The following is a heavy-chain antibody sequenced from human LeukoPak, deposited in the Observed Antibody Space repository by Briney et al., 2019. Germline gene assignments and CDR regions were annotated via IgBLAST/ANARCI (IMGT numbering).Heavy chain of an antibody. CDR1: GFTFSSYS. D-gene: IGHD6-19*01. V-gene: IGHV3-21*01. CDR3: ARAVAGKKLYYFDY. CDR2: ISSSSSYI. J-gene: IGHJ4*02. Sequence: GGSLRLSCAASGFTFSSYSMNWVRQAPGKGLEWVSSISSSSSYIYYADSVKGRFTVSRDNAKNSLYLQMNSLRAEDTAVYYCARAVAGKKLYYFDYWGQGALVTVSS.